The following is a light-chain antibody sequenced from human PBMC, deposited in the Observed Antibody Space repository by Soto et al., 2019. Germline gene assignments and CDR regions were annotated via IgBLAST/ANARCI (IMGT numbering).Light chain of an antibody. J-gene: IGLJ1*01. CDR1: SSDVGGYNY. V-gene: IGLV2-11*01. Sequence: QSALTQPRSVSGSPGQSVTISCPETSSDVGGYNYVSWYQQHPGKAPKVMIYDVSERPSGVPDRFSGSKSGNTASLTISGLQAEDEADYYCCSYAGSPRYVLGTGTKVTVL. CDR3: CSYAGSPRYV. CDR2: DVS.